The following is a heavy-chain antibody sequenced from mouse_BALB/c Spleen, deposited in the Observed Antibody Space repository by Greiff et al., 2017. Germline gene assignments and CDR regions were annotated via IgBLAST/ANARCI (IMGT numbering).Heavy chain of an antibody. CDR3: ARGGNWDRFAY. J-gene: IGHJ3*01. V-gene: IGHV5-2*01. Sequence: EVKLMESGGGLVQPGESLKLSCASTEFEFPSHDMSWVRQTPGKRLELVAAISSDGGSYYYPDTMAGRFIISRDNNKETLYLQMRSLRSEDTALYYCARGGNWDRFAYWGQGTLVTVSA. D-gene: IGHD4-1*01. CDR1: EFEFPSHD. CDR2: ISSDGGSY.